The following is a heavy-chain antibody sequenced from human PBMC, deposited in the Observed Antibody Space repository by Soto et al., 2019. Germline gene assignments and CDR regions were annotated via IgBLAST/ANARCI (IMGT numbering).Heavy chain of an antibody. D-gene: IGHD3-22*01. CDR2: TYHSGGA. J-gene: IGHJ4*02. Sequence: QLQLQESGSGLVKPSQTLSLTCVVSGDSISSGGYSWNWIRQPPGKALEWIGHTYHSGGALYNPSPDSRVTISVDKSKNHFSLRLTSVTAADTALYYCARDSRSGYYFDNWGQGTLVTVSS. V-gene: IGHV4-30-2*01. CDR1: GDSISSGGYS. CDR3: ARDSRSGYYFDN.